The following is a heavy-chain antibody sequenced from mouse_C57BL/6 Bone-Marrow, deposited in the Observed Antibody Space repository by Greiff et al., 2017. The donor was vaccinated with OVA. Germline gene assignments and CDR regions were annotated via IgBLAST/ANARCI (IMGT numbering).Heavy chain of an antibody. CDR3: ARRTSYFDY. CDR1: GYTFTSYG. Sequence: VQLQQSGAELARPGASVKLSCKASGYTFTSYGISWVKQRTGQGLEWIGEIYPGGGYTNYNEKFKGKATLTADKSSSTAYMQFSSQTSEDSAIYYGARRTSYFDYWGQGTTLTVSS. CDR2: IYPGGGYT. V-gene: IGHV1-81*01. J-gene: IGHJ2*01.